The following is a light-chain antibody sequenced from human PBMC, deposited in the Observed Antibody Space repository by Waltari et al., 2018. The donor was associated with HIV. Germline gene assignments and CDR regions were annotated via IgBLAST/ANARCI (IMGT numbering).Light chain of an antibody. J-gene: IGLJ2*01. CDR2: QDS. CDR1: KLGDKY. Sequence: SYELTQPPSMSVSPGQTASIPCSGDKLGDKYVCWYQQRPGQSPVMVIYQDSERPSGVPERFSGSNSGNTATLTISGTQPLDEADYYCQVWDNTSAVFGGGTKVTVL. CDR3: QVWDNTSAV. V-gene: IGLV3-1*01.